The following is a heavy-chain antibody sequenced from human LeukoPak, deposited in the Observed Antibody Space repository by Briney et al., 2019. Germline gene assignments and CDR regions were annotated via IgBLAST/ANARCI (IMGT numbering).Heavy chain of an antibody. CDR3: ARTAYSNYVIDY. D-gene: IGHD4-11*01. J-gene: IGHJ4*02. V-gene: IGHV4-39*01. CDR2: IYYSGST. CDR1: GDSISSSSYY. Sequence: SETLSLTCTVSGDSISSSSYYWGWIRQPPGKGLEWIGSIYYSGSTYYNPSLKSRVTISVDTSKNQYSLKLSSVTAADTAVYYCARTAYSNYVIDYWGQGTLVTVSS.